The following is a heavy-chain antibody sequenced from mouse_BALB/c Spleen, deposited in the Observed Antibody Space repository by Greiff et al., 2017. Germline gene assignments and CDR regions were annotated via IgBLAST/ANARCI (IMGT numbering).Heavy chain of an antibody. CDR2: ISSGGSYT. V-gene: IGHV5-6-4*01. CDR1: GFTFTSYT. D-gene: IGHD2-12*01. Sequence: EVQLVESGAGLVKPGGSLKLSCAASGFTFTSYTMSWVRQTPEKRLEWVATISSGGSYTYYPDSVKGRITISRDNAKNTLYLQMSSLKSEDTAMYYCTRDDDDYAMDYWGQGTSVTVSS. CDR3: TRDDDDYAMDY. J-gene: IGHJ4*01.